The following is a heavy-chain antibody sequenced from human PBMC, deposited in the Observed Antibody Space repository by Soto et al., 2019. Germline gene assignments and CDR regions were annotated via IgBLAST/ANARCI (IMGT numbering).Heavy chain of an antibody. V-gene: IGHV1-69*13. CDR2: IIPIFGTA. J-gene: IGHJ4*02. D-gene: IGHD2-15*01. CDR3: ERVQVYGGNVYFDY. Sequence: SVKVSCKASGYTFTNYGISWVRQVPGQGLEWMGGIIPIFGTANYAQKFQGRVTITADESTSTAYMELRSLRSDDTAVYYCERVQVYGGNVYFDYWGQGTLVTVSS. CDR1: GYTFTNYG.